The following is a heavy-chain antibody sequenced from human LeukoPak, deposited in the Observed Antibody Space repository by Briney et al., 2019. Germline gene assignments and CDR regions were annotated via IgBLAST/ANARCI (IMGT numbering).Heavy chain of an antibody. Sequence: ASVKVSCKASGGTFSSYAISWVRQAPGQGLEWMGGIIPIFGTANYAQKFQGRVTITADESTSTAYMELSSLRSDDTAVYYCARASRYYYDSSGYSHYWGQGTLVTVSS. CDR3: ARASRYYYDSSGYSHY. D-gene: IGHD3-22*01. J-gene: IGHJ4*02. CDR1: GGTFSSYA. V-gene: IGHV1-69*13. CDR2: IIPIFGTA.